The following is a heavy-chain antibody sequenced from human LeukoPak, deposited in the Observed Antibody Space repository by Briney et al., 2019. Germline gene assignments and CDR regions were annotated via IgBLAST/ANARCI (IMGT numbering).Heavy chain of an antibody. CDR1: GGSFSGYY. Sequence: SETLSLTCAVYGGSFSGYYWSWIRQPPGKGLEWIGEINHSGSTNYNPSLKSRVTISVDTSKNQFSLKLSSVTAADTAEYYCARGPDYYGSGSYYKRKGYFDYWGQGTLVTVSS. J-gene: IGHJ4*02. V-gene: IGHV4-34*01. D-gene: IGHD3-10*01. CDR2: INHSGST. CDR3: ARGPDYYGSGSYYKRKGYFDY.